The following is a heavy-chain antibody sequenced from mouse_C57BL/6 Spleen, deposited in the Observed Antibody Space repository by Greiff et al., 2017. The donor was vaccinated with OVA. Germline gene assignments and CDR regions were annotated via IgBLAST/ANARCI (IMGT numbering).Heavy chain of an antibody. J-gene: IGHJ4*01. CDR1: GFTFTDYY. D-gene: IGHD1-1*01. Sequence: EVQRVESGGGLVQPGGSLSLSCAASGFTFTDYYMSWVRQPPGKALEWLGFIRNKANGYTTEYSASVKGRFTISRDNSQSILYLQMNALRAEDSATYYCAGGSSYNYYAMDYWGQGTSVTVSS. CDR2: IRNKANGYTT. V-gene: IGHV7-3*01. CDR3: AGGSSYNYYAMDY.